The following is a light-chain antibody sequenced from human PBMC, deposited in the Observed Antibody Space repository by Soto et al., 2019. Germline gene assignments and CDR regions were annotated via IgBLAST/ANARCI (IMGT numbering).Light chain of an antibody. CDR3: QQRSNWTLT. V-gene: IGKV3-11*01. Sequence: EKEVTQSPVTLSLPAGPRVNLSWRASQSVTSNLAWYQQKPGQAPILLIFGASTRATGLPARFSGSGSGTDFTLTTSSLEPEDFAVYYCQQRSNWTLTFGGGTKVDIK. J-gene: IGKJ4*01. CDR2: GAS. CDR1: QSVTSN.